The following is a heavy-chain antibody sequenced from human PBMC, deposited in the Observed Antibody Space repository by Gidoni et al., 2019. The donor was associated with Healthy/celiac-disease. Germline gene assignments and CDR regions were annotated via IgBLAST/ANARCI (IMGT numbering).Heavy chain of an antibody. J-gene: IGHJ4*02. CDR3: ARGIGSGGSCPDY. V-gene: IGHV3-30*04. CDR2: ISYDGSKK. CDR1: GFTFSSYA. D-gene: IGHD2-15*01. Sequence: QVQLVESGGGVVQPGRSLRLSYAASGFTFSSYAMHWVRQAPGKGLEWVAVISYDGSKKYYADAVKGRFTISRDNSKNTLYLQMNSLRAEDTAVYYCARGIGSGGSCPDYWGQGTLVTVSS.